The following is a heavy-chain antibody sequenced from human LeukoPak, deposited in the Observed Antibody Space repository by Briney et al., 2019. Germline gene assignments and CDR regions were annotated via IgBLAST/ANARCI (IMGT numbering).Heavy chain of an antibody. CDR3: AGVSIVVVPAAPISDYYYYMDV. CDR1: GGSISSSSYY. V-gene: IGHV4-39*07. J-gene: IGHJ6*03. CDR2: IYYSGST. Sequence: SETLSLTCTVSGGSISSSSYYWGWIRQPPGNGLEWIGSIYYSGSTNYNPSLKSRDTISVDTSKNQFSLKLCSVTAADTAVYYCAGVSIVVVPAAPISDYYYYMDVWGKGTTVTVSS. D-gene: IGHD2-2*01.